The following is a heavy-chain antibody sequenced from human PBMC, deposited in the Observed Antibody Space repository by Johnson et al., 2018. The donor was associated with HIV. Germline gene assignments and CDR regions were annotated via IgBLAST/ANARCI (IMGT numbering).Heavy chain of an antibody. D-gene: IGHD6-6*01. V-gene: IGHV3-11*04. CDR1: GFTFSDHY. J-gene: IGHJ3*02. Sequence: QVQLVESGGGLVKPGGSLRLSCAVSGFTFSDHYMSWIRQAPGKGLEWVSYISSSSSSIYYADSVKGRFTISRDNAKNSLYLQMNSLRVEDTAVYYCARGGQLVLDAFDIWGQGTMVTVSS. CDR2: ISSSSSSI. CDR3: ARGGQLVLDAFDI.